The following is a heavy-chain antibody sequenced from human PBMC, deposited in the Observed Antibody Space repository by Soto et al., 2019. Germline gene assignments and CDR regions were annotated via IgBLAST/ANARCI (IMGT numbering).Heavy chain of an antibody. Sequence: GGSLRLSCAASGFTFSSYAMSWVRQAPGKGLEWVSAISGSGGNTYYADSVKGRFTISRDNSNNTLYLQMNSLRAEDTAIYYYAKGSADSGTTDIDYWGQGTVVTVSS. CDR3: AKGSADSGTTDIDY. V-gene: IGHV3-23*01. J-gene: IGHJ4*02. CDR1: GFTFSSYA. CDR2: ISGSGGNT. D-gene: IGHD1-26*01.